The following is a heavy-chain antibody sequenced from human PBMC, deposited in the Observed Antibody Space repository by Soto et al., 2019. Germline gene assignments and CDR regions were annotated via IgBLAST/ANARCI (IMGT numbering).Heavy chain of an antibody. V-gene: IGHV3-23*01. D-gene: IGHD3-10*01. CDR2: VSAGGDMT. J-gene: IGHJ6*02. CDR1: GFTFSSYA. CDR3: ARGDRGGSGSPASYYYSGLDV. Sequence: EVQLLESGGDLVQPGGSLRLSCAASGFTFSSYAMSWVRQAPGKGLEWVSSVSAGGDMTYYADSVKGRFTISRDNSKNALVLQMNSLRAEDTALYYCARGDRGGSGSPASYYYSGLDVWGQGTTVTVSS.